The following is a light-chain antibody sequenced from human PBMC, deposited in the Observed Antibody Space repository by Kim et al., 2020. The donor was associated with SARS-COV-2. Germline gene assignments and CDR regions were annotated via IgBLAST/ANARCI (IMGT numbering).Light chain of an antibody. V-gene: IGKV3-11*01. J-gene: IGKJ4*01. CDR2: DAS. CDR3: QQRSNWPPALT. CDR1: QSVGTY. Sequence: PGERAPLSCRASQSVGTYLAWYQQTPGQAPRLLIYDASNRATGIPARFSGSGSGTDFTLTISSLESEDFAVYYCQQRSNWPPALTFGGGTKVDIK.